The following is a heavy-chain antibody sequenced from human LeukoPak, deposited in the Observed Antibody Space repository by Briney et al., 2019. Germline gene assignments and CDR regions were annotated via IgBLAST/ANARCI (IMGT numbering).Heavy chain of an antibody. CDR3: ARAWGGYSNLSWFDP. CDR1: GGSFSGYY. V-gene: IGHV4-34*01. CDR2: INHSGST. J-gene: IGHJ5*02. Sequence: SETLSLTCAVYGGSFSGYYWSWIRQPPGKGLEWIGEINHSGSTNYNPSLKSRVTISVDTSKNQFSLKLSSVTAADTAVYYCARAWGGYSNLSWFDPWGQGTLVTVSS. D-gene: IGHD1-26*01.